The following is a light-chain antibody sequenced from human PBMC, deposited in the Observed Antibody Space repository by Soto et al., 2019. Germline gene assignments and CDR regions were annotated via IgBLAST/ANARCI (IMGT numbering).Light chain of an antibody. Sequence: DIQMTQSPSSLSASVGDRVTITSRASQSISSYLNWYQQKPGKAPKLLIYAASSLQSGVPSRFSASGSGTDFTLTISSLQPEDFATYYCQQSYSTPPTFGGGTKVEIK. CDR1: QSISSY. V-gene: IGKV1-39*01. J-gene: IGKJ4*01. CDR2: AAS. CDR3: QQSYSTPPT.